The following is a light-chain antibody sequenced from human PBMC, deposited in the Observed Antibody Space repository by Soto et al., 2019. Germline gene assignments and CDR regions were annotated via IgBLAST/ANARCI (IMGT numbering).Light chain of an antibody. CDR3: QVWDSISDHVV. CDR1: NVGRKS. V-gene: IGLV3-21*02. Sequence: SNELTQPPSVSVAPGQTARLTCGGNNVGRKSLNWYQRRPGQAPLLVVYDDSDRPSGIPERFSGFNSGNTATLTISRVEAGDEADYYCQVWDSISDHVVFGGGTQLTVL. CDR2: DDS. J-gene: IGLJ2*01.